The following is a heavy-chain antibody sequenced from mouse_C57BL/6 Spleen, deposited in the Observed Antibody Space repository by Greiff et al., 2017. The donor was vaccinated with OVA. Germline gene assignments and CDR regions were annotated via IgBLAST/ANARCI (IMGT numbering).Heavy chain of an antibody. CDR2: ISSGSSTI. CDR1: GFTFSDYG. J-gene: IGHJ3*01. V-gene: IGHV5-17*01. CDR3: AKGPFYSPFAY. D-gene: IGHD1-1*01. Sequence: EVKLVESGGGLMKPGGSLKLSCAASGFTFSDYGMHWVRQAPEKGLEWVAYISSGSSTIYYADTVKGRFSISRDNAKNTLFLQMTSLRSEDTAMYYCAKGPFYSPFAYWGQGTLVTVSA.